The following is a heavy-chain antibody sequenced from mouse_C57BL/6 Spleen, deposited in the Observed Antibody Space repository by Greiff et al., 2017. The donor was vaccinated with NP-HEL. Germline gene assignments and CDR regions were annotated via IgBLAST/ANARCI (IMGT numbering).Heavy chain of an antibody. Sequence: VQLQQSGAELVRPGTSVKVSCKASGYAFTNYLIEWVKQRPGQGLKWIGVINPGSGGTNYNEKFKGKATLTADKSSSTAYMQLSSLTSEDSAVYFCARGTGRDYFDYWGQGTTLTVSS. CDR3: ARGTGRDYFDY. J-gene: IGHJ2*01. CDR2: INPGSGGT. D-gene: IGHD4-1*01. V-gene: IGHV1-54*01. CDR1: GYAFTNYL.